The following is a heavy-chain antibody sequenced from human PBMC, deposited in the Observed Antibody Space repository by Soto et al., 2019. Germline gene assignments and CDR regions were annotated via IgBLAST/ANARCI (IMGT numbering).Heavy chain of an antibody. CDR1: GGSTSRYH. V-gene: IGHV4-59*01. J-gene: IGHJ4*02. D-gene: IGHD3-22*01. Sequence: PSETLSLTCTVSGGSTSRYHWAWVRQPPGQGLEWVGYVFYTGTTRYNPSLSARVTMSVDTSRNLFSLKLSSVTAADTAVYYCARLLYHDTSGLQYYYFDLWGQGTLVTVSS. CDR2: VFYTGTT. CDR3: ARLLYHDTSGLQYYYFDL.